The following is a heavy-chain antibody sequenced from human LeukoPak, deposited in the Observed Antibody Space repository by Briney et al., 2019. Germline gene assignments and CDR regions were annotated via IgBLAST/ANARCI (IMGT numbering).Heavy chain of an antibody. V-gene: IGHV3-48*01. J-gene: IGHJ3*02. D-gene: IGHD1-26*01. CDR3: ARDSGYAFDI. CDR1: GFTFSSYS. Sequence: GGSLRLSCAASGFTFSSYSMNWVRQAPGKGLEWVSYIGISSSTIDYADSVKGRFTISRDNAKNSLYLQMNSLRAEDTAVYYCARDSGYAFDIWGQGTMVTVSS. CDR2: IGISSSTI.